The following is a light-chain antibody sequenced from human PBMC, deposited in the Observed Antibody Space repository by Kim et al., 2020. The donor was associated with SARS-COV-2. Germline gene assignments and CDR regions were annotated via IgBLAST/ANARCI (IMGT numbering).Light chain of an antibody. J-gene: IGKJ5*01. V-gene: IGKV3-15*01. CDR2: STS. CDR1: ESVGGN. Sequence: VMTQSPATLSVSPGERATLSCRASESVGGNLAWYQQKPGQAPRLLIYSTSARATGIPARFSGSGSGTDFTLTISSLQTEDSAVYFCQQYHKWPPITFGQGTRLEIK. CDR3: QQYHKWPPIT.